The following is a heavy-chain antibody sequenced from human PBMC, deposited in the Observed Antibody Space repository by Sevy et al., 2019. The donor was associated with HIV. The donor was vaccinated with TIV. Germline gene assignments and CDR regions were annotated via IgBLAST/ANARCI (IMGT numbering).Heavy chain of an antibody. V-gene: IGHV3-64D*06. CDR1: GFTFSSYA. J-gene: IGHJ6*02. D-gene: IGHD2-2*01. CDR3: VKDGINCSSTSCYVGIYYYYGMDV. CDR2: ISSNGGST. Sequence: GGSLRLSCSASGFTFSSYAMHWVRQAPGKGLEYVSDISSNGGSTYYADSVKGRFTISRDNSKNTLYLQMSSLRAEDTAVYYCVKDGINCSSTSCYVGIYYYYGMDVWGQGTTVTVSS.